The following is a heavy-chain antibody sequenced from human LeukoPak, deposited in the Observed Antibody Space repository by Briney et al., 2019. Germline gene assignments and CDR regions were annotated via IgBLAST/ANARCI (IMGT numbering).Heavy chain of an antibody. J-gene: IGHJ4*02. CDR2: ISAYNGNT. D-gene: IGHD6-13*01. CDR3: ARVPSHSSRLEAYFDY. Sequence: ASVKVSCTASGYTFTSYGISWVRQAPGQGLEWMGWISAYNGNTNYAQKLQGRVTMTTDTSTSTAYMELRSLRSDDTAVYYCARVPSHSSRLEAYFDYWGQGTLVTVSS. V-gene: IGHV1-18*01. CDR1: GYTFTSYG.